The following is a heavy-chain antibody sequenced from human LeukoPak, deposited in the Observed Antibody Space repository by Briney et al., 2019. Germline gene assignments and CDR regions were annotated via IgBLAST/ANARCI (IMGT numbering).Heavy chain of an antibody. CDR1: GFTFSSYW. Sequence: GGSLRLSCAASGFTFSSYWMSWVRQAPGKGLEWVANIKQDGSEKYYVDSVKGRFTISRDNAKNSLYLQMNSLRAEDTAVYYCARQGRRGVRGRYYYYYYLDVWGKGTMITISS. V-gene: IGHV3-7*01. D-gene: IGHD3-10*01. J-gene: IGHJ6*03. CDR2: IKQDGSEK. CDR3: ARQGRRGVRGRYYYYYYLDV.